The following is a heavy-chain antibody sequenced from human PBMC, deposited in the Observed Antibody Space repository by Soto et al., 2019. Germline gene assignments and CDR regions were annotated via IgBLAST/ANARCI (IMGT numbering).Heavy chain of an antibody. J-gene: IGHJ4*02. CDR2: ISAYNGNT. Sequence: QVQLVQCGAEVKKPGASVKVSCKASGYSYTSYGISWVRQARGQGLEWMGWISAYNGNTDYPQKLQGRVTMTTGTSTSTAHMELRSLRSDDTAVYYCAREGYCISTSCYASALDYWGQGTLVTVSS. V-gene: IGHV1-18*01. CDR3: AREGYCISTSCYASALDY. CDR1: GYSYTSYG. D-gene: IGHD2-2*01.